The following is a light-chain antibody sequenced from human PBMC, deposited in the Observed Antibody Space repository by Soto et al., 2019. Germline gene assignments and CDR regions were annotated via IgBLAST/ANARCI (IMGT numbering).Light chain of an antibody. Sequence: DIQVTQSPASVSASVGDRVTITCRASQDINNWLAWYQQKPGKAPKLLIYTTSNLQSGVQSRFSGSRSGTDFTVTISSLQPEDFATYYCQQANSFPLTFGGGNKVEIK. CDR1: QDINNW. CDR2: TTS. J-gene: IGKJ4*01. V-gene: IGKV1D-12*01. CDR3: QQANSFPLT.